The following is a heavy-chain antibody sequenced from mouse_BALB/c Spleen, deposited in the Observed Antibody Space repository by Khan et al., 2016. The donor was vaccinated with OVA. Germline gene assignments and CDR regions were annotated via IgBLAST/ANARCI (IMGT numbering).Heavy chain of an antibody. J-gene: IGHJ2*01. CDR1: GFTFSSFG. V-gene: IGHV5-17*02. CDR3: SRRAYYTNTYVNVDF. CDR2: ISGGSTSI. Sequence: EVKLMESGGGLVQPGGSRKLSCTASGFTFSSFGMHWVRQTPEKGLEWVAYISGGSTSISYADTVKGRFTISRDNPKNTLFLQMTSLRSEDTAMYYCSRRAYYTNTYVNVDFWGQGTTLTVSS. D-gene: IGHD1-1*01.